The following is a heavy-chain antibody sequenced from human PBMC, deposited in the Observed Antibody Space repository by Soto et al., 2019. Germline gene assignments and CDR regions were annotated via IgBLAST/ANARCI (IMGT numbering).Heavy chain of an antibody. J-gene: IGHJ5*02. D-gene: IGHD1-7*01. V-gene: IGHV4-34*01. CDR2: INHSGST. Sequence: SETLSLTCAVYVGSFSVYYWSLIRQPPGKGLECSWEINHSGSTNYNPSLKSRVTISVDTPKPQFSLKMSSVTAAEKAVYYCARVQYPFYNCNYGPFFEPWGQGTFVTVSS. CDR1: VGSFSVYY. CDR3: ARVQYPFYNCNYGPFFEP.